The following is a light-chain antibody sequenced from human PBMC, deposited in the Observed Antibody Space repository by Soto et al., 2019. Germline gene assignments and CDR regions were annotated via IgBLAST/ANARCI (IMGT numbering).Light chain of an antibody. CDR1: QSISTY. CDR2: DAS. J-gene: IGKJ1*01. Sequence: PGQRATLSCRASQSISTYLAWYQVKPGQAPRLLIYDASSRATGVPARFSGSGSGTDFTLTISRLEPEDFAVYYCHQYVSWTFGQGTKV. CDR3: HQYVSWT. V-gene: IGKV3-11*01.